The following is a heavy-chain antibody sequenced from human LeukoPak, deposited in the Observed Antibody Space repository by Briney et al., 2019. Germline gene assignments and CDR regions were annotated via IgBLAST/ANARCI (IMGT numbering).Heavy chain of an antibody. CDR2: IYSSGST. V-gene: IGHV4-4*07. CDR3: ARDKTGDYGDLNWFDP. D-gene: IGHD4-17*01. J-gene: IGHJ5*02. CDR1: GGSISSYY. Sequence: SETLSLTCTVSGGSISSYYWSWMRQPAGKGLEWIGRIYSSGSTKYNPSLKSRVTMSVDTSKNQFSLKLSSVTAADTAVYYCARDKTGDYGDLNWFDPWGQGTLVTVSS.